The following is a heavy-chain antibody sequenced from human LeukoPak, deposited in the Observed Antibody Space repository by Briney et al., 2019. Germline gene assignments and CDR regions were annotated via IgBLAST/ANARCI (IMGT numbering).Heavy chain of an antibody. CDR3: AREFGRYCSSTSCSREFDP. D-gene: IGHD2-2*01. J-gene: IGHJ5*02. Sequence: ASVKVSCKASGYTFTSYGISWVRQAPGQGLEWMGWISAYNGNTNYAQKLQGRVTMTTDTSTSTAYMELRSLRSDDTAVYYCAREFGRYCSSTSCSREFDPWGQGTLVTVSS. CDR2: ISAYNGNT. CDR1: GYTFTSYG. V-gene: IGHV1-18*01.